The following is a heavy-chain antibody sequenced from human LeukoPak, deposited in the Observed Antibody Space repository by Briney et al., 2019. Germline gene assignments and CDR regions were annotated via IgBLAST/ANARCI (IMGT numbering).Heavy chain of an antibody. V-gene: IGHV1-2*06. CDR2: INPNSGGT. CDR3: ARADSNNWDAKYYFDY. Sequence: ASVKVSCKTSGYTFTGYYMHWVRQAPGQGLEWMGRINPNSGGTNYAQKFQGRVTMTGDTSITTAYMELSRLRSDDTAVYYCARADSNNWDAKYYFDYWGQEALVTVSS. D-gene: IGHD1-26*01. CDR1: GYTFTGYY. J-gene: IGHJ4*02.